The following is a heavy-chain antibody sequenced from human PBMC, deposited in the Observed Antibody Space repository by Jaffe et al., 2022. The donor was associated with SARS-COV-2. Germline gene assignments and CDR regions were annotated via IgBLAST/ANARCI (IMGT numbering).Heavy chain of an antibody. CDR2: ISGSGGST. V-gene: IGHV3-23*01. D-gene: IGHD3-22*01. Sequence: EVQLLESGGGLVQPGGSLRLSCAASGFTFSSYAMSWVRQAPGKGLEWVSAISGSGGSTYYADSVKGRFTISRDNSKNTLYLQMNSLRAEDTAVYYCANSGGKYNDYYDSSGYNDYWGQGTLVTVSS. J-gene: IGHJ4*02. CDR1: GFTFSSYA. CDR3: ANSGGKYNDYYDSSGYNDY.